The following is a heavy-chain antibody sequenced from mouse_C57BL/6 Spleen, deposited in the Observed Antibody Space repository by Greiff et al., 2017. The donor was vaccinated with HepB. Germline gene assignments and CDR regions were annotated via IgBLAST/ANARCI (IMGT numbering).Heavy chain of an antibody. D-gene: IGHD1-1*01. Sequence: VQLQQPGAELVKPGASVKMSCKASGYTFTSYWITWVKQRPGQGLEWIGDIYPGSGSTNYNEKFKSKATLTVDTSSSTAYMQLSSLTSEDSAVYYCARRGLITTACMDYWGQGTSVTVSS. J-gene: IGHJ4*01. CDR3: ARRGLITTACMDY. CDR1: GYTFTSYW. V-gene: IGHV1-55*01. CDR2: IYPGSGST.